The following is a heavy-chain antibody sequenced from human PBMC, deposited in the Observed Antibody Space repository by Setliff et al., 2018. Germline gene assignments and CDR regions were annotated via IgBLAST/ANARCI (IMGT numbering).Heavy chain of an antibody. V-gene: IGHV4-39*07. CDR3: ARTHCTTTSCFYFHY. CDR2: VYYSGYT. D-gene: IGHD2-2*01. J-gene: IGHJ4*02. Sequence: SETLSLTCTVSGGSVSSASHYWGWIRQAPGKAMEWIGSVYYSGYTYYKPSLQSRVTMSVDTSKNQVSLKLSSVTAADTAVYYCARTHCTTTSCFYFHYWGQGTVVTVSS. CDR1: GGSVSSASHY.